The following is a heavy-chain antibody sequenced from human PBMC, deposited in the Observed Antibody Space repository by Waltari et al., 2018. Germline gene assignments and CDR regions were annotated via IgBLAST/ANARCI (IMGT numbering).Heavy chain of an antibody. CDR1: GGSISSGSYY. J-gene: IGHJ3*02. Sequence: QVQLQESGPGLVKPSQTLSLTCTVSGGSISSGSYYWSWIRQPAGKGLEWIGRIYTSGSTNYNPSLKSRVTISVDTSKNQFSLKLSSVTAADTAVYYCARVRYSYDYDAFDIWGQGTMVTVSS. CDR2: IYTSGST. D-gene: IGHD5-18*01. V-gene: IGHV4-61*02. CDR3: ARVRYSYDYDAFDI.